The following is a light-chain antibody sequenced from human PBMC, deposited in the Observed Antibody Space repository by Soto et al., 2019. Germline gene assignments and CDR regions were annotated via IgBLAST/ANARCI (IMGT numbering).Light chain of an antibody. Sequence: DIQMTQSPFSLSASVXGRVTITCRASQSISSYLNWYQQKPGKAPKILIYAASSLQSGVPSRFSGSGSGTDFTLTISSLQPEDFATYYCQQSYSIPWTFGQGTKVDNK. CDR1: QSISSY. J-gene: IGKJ1*01. V-gene: IGKV1-39*01. CDR3: QQSYSIPWT. CDR2: AAS.